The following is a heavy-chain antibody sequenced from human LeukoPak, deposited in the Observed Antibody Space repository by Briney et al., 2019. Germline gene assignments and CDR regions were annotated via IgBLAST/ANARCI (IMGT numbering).Heavy chain of an antibody. J-gene: IGHJ4*02. CDR2: TSTSSSYI. CDR3: ARDSTDSSGYSAYYFDY. Sequence: GGSLRLSCAASGFTFSTYGMNWVRQAPGKGLEWVSSTSTSSSYIYYADSVKGRFTISRDNAKSSLYLQMNSLRAEDTAVYYCARDSTDSSGYSAYYFDYWGQGTLVTVSS. V-gene: IGHV3-21*01. CDR1: GFTFSTYG. D-gene: IGHD3-22*01.